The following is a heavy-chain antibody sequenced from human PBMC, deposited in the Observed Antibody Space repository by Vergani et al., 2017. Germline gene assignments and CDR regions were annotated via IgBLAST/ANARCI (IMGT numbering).Heavy chain of an antibody. V-gene: IGHV3-7*01. Sequence: EVQLLESGGSLKQPGGSVRLSCAASGFTFSTYAMHWVRQAPGKGLEWVANIKQDGSEKYYVDSVKGRFTISRDNAKNSLYLQMNSLRAEDTAVYYCAIDISPGYCSSTSCQRWFDPWGQGTLVTVSS. D-gene: IGHD2-2*01. CDR1: GFTFSTYA. CDR2: IKQDGSEK. CDR3: AIDISPGYCSSTSCQRWFDP. J-gene: IGHJ5*02.